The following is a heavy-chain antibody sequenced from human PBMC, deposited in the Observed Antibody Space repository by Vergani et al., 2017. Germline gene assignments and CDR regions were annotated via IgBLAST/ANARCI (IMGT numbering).Heavy chain of an antibody. D-gene: IGHD6-19*01. J-gene: IGHJ6*02. V-gene: IGHV5-10-1*03. CDR2: IDPSDSYT. Sequence: EVQLVQSGAEVKKPGESLRISCKGSGYSFTSFWITWVRQMPGKGLEWMGRIDPSDSYTDYSPSFQGHVTISTDKSISTAYLPWSSLEASDTAVYYCARRAVTGSYGMDVWGQGTTVTVSS. CDR1: GYSFTSFW. CDR3: ARRAVTGSYGMDV.